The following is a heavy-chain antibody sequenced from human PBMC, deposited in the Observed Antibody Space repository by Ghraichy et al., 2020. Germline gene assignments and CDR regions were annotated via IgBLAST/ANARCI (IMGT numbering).Heavy chain of an antibody. CDR1: GFTFSSYA. D-gene: IGHD3-10*01. V-gene: IGHV3-23*01. J-gene: IGHJ3*02. Sequence: GSLRLSCAASGFTFSSYAMSWLRQAPGKGLEWVSGIIGSAGSVYYADSVKGRFTISRDNSKNTLYLQMNSLRAEDTAAYYCAKELGPYYGSGSYLDDAFDIWGQGTMVTVSS. CDR3: AKELGPYYGSGSYLDDAFDI. CDR2: IIGSAGSV.